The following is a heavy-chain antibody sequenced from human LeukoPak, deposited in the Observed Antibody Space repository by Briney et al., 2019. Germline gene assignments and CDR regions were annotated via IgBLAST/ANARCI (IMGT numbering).Heavy chain of an antibody. CDR3: ARDGGSGVHTNYGAFNI. D-gene: IGHD4-11*01. Sequence: GRSLRLSCAASGFTFSSYAMHWVRQAPGKGLEWVAVISYDGSNKYYADSVKGRFTISRDNSKNTLYLQMNSLRAEDTAVYYCARDGGSGVHTNYGAFNIWGQGTMVTVSS. J-gene: IGHJ3*02. V-gene: IGHV3-30-3*01. CDR2: ISYDGSNK. CDR1: GFTFSSYA.